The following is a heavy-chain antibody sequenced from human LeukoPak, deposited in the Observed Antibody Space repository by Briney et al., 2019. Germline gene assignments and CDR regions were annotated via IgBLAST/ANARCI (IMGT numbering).Heavy chain of an antibody. V-gene: IGHV3-74*03. CDR1: GFSLSSYW. CDR3: ARGLQLWYPGDAFDI. Sequence: GGSLRLSCAASGFSLSSYWMHWVRQTPGKGLVWVSRIKSDGDGGGTMHADSVKGRFTISRDNAKNTLYLHMNSLRAEDTAVYYCARGLQLWYPGDAFDIWGQGTMVTVSS. J-gene: IGHJ3*02. CDR2: IKSDGDGGGT. D-gene: IGHD5-18*01.